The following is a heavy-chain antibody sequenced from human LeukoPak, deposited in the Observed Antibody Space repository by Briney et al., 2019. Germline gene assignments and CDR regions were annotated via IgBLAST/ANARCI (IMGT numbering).Heavy chain of an antibody. Sequence: GESLRLSCAASEFTVRSYHMSWVRQAPGKGLEWVSVIDSGGSTYYAESVKGRFTISRDNSKNTLYLQMNTLAAEDTAIYYCAKGLGVVIDFLVFDNWGQGTLVTVSS. CDR1: EFTVRSYH. J-gene: IGHJ4*02. D-gene: IGHD3-3*01. CDR3: AKGLGVVIDFLVFDN. V-gene: IGHV3-53*01. CDR2: IDSGGST.